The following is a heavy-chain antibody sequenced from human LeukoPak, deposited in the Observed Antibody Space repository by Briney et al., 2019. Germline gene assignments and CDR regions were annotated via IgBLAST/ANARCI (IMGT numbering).Heavy chain of an antibody. Sequence: SETLPLTCTVSDGSISSASYYWSWIRQPAGKGLEWIGRIYTSGSTNYNPSLKSRVTISVDTSKNQFSLKLSSVTAADTAVYYCAGSKGSGSYFGYWGQGTLVTVSS. V-gene: IGHV4-61*02. CDR3: AGSKGSGSYFGY. D-gene: IGHD3-10*01. CDR1: DGSISSASYY. J-gene: IGHJ4*02. CDR2: IYTSGST.